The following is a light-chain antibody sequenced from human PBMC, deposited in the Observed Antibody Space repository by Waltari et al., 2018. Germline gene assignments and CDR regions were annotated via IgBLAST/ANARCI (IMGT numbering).Light chain of an antibody. CDR3: ATWDDRLNGWV. CDR2: TND. V-gene: IGLV1-44*01. J-gene: IGLJ3*02. Sequence: YPHLPGSASTPLIYTNDQRPSGVPDRFSGAKSGTSASLAISGLQSDDEGHYYCATWDDRLNGWVFGGGTKLTVL.